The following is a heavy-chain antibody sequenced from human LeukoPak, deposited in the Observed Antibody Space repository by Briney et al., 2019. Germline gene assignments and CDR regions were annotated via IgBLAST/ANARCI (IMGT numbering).Heavy chain of an antibody. CDR1: GYTLTELS. J-gene: IGHJ5*02. D-gene: IGHD6-19*01. CDR2: FDPEDGET. Sequence: ASVKVSCKVSGYTLTELSMHWVRQAPGKGLEWMGGFDPEDGETIYAQKFQGRVTMTEDTSTDAAYMELSSLRSEDTAMYYCTRGPSYHSKWVGGMWFDPWGQGTLVSVSS. CDR3: TRGPSYHSKWVGGMWFDP. V-gene: IGHV1-24*01.